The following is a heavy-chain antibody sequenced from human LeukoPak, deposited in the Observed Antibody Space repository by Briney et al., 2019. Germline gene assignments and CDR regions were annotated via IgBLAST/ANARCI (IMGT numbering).Heavy chain of an antibody. CDR2: VSAYNGNT. J-gene: IGHJ2*01. Sequence: ASVKVSCKASGYTFTSYYITWVRQAPGQGLEWMGWVSAYNGNTNFAQNFQGRVTMTTDASTSTAYMELTSLTSDDTAVYYCARGGSGYYPNWYFDLWGRGTLVTVSS. D-gene: IGHD5-12*01. CDR3: ARGGSGYYPNWYFDL. V-gene: IGHV1-18*01. CDR1: GYTFTSYY.